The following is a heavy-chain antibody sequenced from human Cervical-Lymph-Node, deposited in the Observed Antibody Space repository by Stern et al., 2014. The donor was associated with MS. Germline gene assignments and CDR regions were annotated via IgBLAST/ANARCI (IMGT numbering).Heavy chain of an antibody. J-gene: IGHJ6*02. D-gene: IGHD3-3*01. V-gene: IGHV3-23*01. CDR2: ISGSGGST. CDR3: AKSGYDFWSGYGMDV. CDR1: GFTFSSYA. Sequence: EVQLLESGGGLVQPGGSLRLSCAASGFTFSSYAMSWVRQAPGKGLEWASAISGSGGSTYYADSVKGRFTISRDNSKNTLYLQMNSLRAEDTAVYYCAKSGYDFWSGYGMDVWGQGTTVTVSS.